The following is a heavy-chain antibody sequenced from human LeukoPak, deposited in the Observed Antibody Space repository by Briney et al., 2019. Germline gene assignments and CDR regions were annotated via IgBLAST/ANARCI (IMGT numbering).Heavy chain of an antibody. J-gene: IGHJ5*02. V-gene: IGHV1-8*01. Sequence: ASVKVSCKASRDTFTTHDINWVRQATGRGLEWMGWMNPNSGYTGYAQKFQGRVTMTRNTSISTAYMELSSLRSEDTAVYYCAHSSGYSYGYRWFDPWGQGTLVTVSS. D-gene: IGHD5-18*01. CDR2: MNPNSGYT. CDR3: AHSSGYSYGYRWFDP. CDR1: RDTFTTHD.